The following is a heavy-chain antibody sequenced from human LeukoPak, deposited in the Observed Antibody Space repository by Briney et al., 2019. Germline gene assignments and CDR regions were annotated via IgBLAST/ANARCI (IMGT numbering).Heavy chain of an antibody. V-gene: IGHV1-8*01. CDR3: ARALLKRNYYDSSGYYPY. J-gene: IGHJ4*02. CDR1: GYTFTGYD. Sequence: GASVKVSCKASGYTFTGYDINWVRQATGQGLEWMGRMNPNSGNTGYAQKFQGRVTMTRNTSISTAYMELSSLRSEDTAVYYCARALLKRNYYDSSGYYPYWGQGTLVTVSS. CDR2: MNPNSGNT. D-gene: IGHD3-22*01.